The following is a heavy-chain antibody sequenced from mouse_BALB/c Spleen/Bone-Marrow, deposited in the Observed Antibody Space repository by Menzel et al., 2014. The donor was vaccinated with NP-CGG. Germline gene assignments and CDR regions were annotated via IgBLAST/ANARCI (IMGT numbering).Heavy chain of an antibody. D-gene: IGHD1-1*01. J-gene: IGHJ1*01. V-gene: IGHV5-15*02. Sequence: EVMLVESGGGLVQPGGSRKLSCAASGFTFSDYGMAWVRQAPGKGLEWVAFISNLAYSIYFADTVTGRFTISRENAKNTLYLEMSSLRSEDTAMYYCARDQVYYYGSSYGYFDVWGAGTTVTVSS. CDR1: GFTFSDYG. CDR2: ISNLAYSI. CDR3: ARDQVYYYGSSYGYFDV.